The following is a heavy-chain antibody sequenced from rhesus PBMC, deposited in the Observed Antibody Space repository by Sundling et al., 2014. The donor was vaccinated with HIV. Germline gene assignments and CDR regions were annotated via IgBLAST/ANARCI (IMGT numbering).Heavy chain of an antibody. V-gene: IGHV4-76*01. CDR2: IYRASGNA. D-gene: IGHD5-12*01. CDR3: VKQDVATGRYFDY. Sequence: QVQLQESGPGLLKPSETLSLTCAVSGGSIRGGSAWGWIRLPPGKGLEWIGSIYRASGNAYYDPSLKSRVTISTDTSKNQFSLKLTSVTAADTAMYYCVKQDVATGRYFDYWGQGVLVTVSS. J-gene: IGHJ4*01. CDR1: GGSIRGGSA.